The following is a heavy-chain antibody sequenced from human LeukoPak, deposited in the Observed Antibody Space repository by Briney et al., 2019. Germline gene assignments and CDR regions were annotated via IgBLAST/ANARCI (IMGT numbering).Heavy chain of an antibody. CDR1: GGSFSGYY. D-gene: IGHD3-22*01. Sequence: SETLSLTCAVYGGSFSGYYWSWIRQPPGKGLEWIGSIYHSGSTYYNPSLKSRVTISVDTSKNQFSLKLSSVTAADTAVYYCARDRAIVVVITNDAFDIWGQGTMVTVSS. J-gene: IGHJ3*02. V-gene: IGHV4-34*01. CDR2: IYHSGST. CDR3: ARDRAIVVVITNDAFDI.